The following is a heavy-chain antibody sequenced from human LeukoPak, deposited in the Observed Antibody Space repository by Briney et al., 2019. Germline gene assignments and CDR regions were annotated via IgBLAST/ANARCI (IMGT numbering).Heavy chain of an antibody. CDR3: ASLTLSTPYCSSTSCYPYYYYGMDV. D-gene: IGHD2-2*01. CDR1: GGSLSGYY. J-gene: IGHJ6*02. V-gene: IGHV4-34*01. Sequence: SETLSLTCAVYGGSLSGYYWSWIRQPPGKGLEWIGEINHSGSTNYNPSLKSRVPISVDTSKNQFSLKLSSVTAADTAVYYCASLTLSTPYCSSTSCYPYYYYGMDVWGQGTTVTVSS. CDR2: INHSGST.